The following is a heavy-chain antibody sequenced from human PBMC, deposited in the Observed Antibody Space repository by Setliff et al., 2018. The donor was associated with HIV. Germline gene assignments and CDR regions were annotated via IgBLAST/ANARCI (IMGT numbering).Heavy chain of an antibody. CDR1: GYSFTSYW. CDR3: AKHLSPGSGWYSKARGMDV. Sequence: GESLKISCKGSGYSFTSYWIGWVRQMPGKGLEWMGIIYPGDSDTRYSPSFQGQVTISADKSISTAYLQWRSLKASDTAMYYCAKHLSPGSGWYSKARGMDVWGQGTTVTVSS. J-gene: IGHJ6*02. D-gene: IGHD6-19*01. V-gene: IGHV5-51*01. CDR2: IYPGDSDT.